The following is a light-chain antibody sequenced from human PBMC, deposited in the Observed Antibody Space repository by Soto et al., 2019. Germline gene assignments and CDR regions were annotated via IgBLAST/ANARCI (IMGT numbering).Light chain of an antibody. CDR1: QSVSSN. Sequence: EIVMAQSPATLSVSRGERATLCCRASQSVSSNLAWYQQKPGQAPRLLIYDASNRATGIPARFSGSGSGTDFTLTISSLEPEDFAVYYCQQRSSWPITFGQGTRLEIK. J-gene: IGKJ5*01. CDR2: DAS. CDR3: QQRSSWPIT. V-gene: IGKV3-11*01.